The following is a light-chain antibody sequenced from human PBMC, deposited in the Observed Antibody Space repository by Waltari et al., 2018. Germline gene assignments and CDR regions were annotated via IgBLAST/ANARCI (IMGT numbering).Light chain of an antibody. J-gene: IGKJ1*01. V-gene: IGKV1-5*03. Sequence: IQMTPSPSTLSASVGDRVTITCRASQTVNNLLAWFQQKPGKAPRLLIYKASNLKSGVPSRFSGSGSGTEFTLTISGLQPDDFATYYCQQYQTYSWTFGQGTKVETK. CDR2: KAS. CDR3: QQYQTYSWT. CDR1: QTVNNL.